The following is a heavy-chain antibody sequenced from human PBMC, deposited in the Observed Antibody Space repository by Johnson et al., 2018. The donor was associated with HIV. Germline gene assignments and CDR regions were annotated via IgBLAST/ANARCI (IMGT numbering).Heavy chain of an antibody. CDR3: ARDLVRASHAFDI. V-gene: IGHV3-7*01. Sequence: VQLVESGGGLVQPGGSLRLSCAASVFTFSSYYMSWVRQAPGKGLEWVANIKQDGSDKYYVDSVKGRFTISRDNSKNTLYLQMNSLRAEDTSVYYCARDLVRASHAFDIWGQGTMVTASS. J-gene: IGHJ3*02. CDR2: IKQDGSDK. CDR1: VFTFSSYY. D-gene: IGHD2-8*02.